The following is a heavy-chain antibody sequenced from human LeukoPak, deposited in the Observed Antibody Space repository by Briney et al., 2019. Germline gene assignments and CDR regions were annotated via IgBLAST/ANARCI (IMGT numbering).Heavy chain of an antibody. CDR2: ISSSGSTL. V-gene: IGHV3-11*01. Sequence: PGGSLRLSCAASGFTFSDYYMSWIRQAPGKGLEWVSYISSSGSTLYYADSVKGRFTISRDNAKNSLYLQMNSLRAEDTAVYYCARRRYCSSTSCYTSVQSYYYYGMDVWGQGTTVTVSS. D-gene: IGHD2-2*02. CDR3: ARRRYCSSTSCYTSVQSYYYYGMDV. J-gene: IGHJ6*02. CDR1: GFTFSDYY.